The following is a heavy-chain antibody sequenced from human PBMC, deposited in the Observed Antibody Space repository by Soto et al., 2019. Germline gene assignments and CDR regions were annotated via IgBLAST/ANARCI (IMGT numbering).Heavy chain of an antibody. CDR2: ISYDGSNK. V-gene: IGHV3-30-3*01. Sequence: QVQLVESGGGVVQPGRSLRLSCAASRFTFSTYAMHWVRQAPGKGLEWEAVISYDGSNKYYADSVKGRFTISRDNSKNTLYLQMNSLRAEDTAMYYCARRDSSGYYHFDFWGQGTLVTVSS. CDR1: RFTFSTYA. CDR3: ARRDSSGYYHFDF. J-gene: IGHJ4*02. D-gene: IGHD3-22*01.